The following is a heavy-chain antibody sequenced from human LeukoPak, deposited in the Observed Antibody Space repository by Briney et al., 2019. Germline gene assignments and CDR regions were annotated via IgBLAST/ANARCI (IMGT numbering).Heavy chain of an antibody. D-gene: IGHD4-23*01. J-gene: IGHJ4*02. CDR1: GFTFSSDA. V-gene: IGHV3-30*04. CDR3: VRTVATVGVSKPLDY. CDR2: ISYDGSIS. Sequence: EPGRPLRLSCTASGFTFSSDAMHWVRQTPGKGLEWVTVISYDGSISYYTDSVKGRFTFSRENSKNTLYLQMNSLRAEDTAVYYCVRTVATVGVSKPLDYWGQGALVIVSS.